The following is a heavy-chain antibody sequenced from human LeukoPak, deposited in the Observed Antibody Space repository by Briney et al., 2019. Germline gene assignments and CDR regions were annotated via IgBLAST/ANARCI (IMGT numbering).Heavy chain of an antibody. D-gene: IGHD3-22*01. CDR3: HAAYYYDSSGYRFDY. Sequence: GGSLRLSCAASGFTFSSYAVSWVRQAPGKGLEWVSAISGSGGSTYYADSVKGRFTISRDNSKNTLYLQMNSLRAEDTAVYYCHAAYYYDSSGYRFDYWGQGTLVTVSS. J-gene: IGHJ4*02. V-gene: IGHV3-23*01. CDR2: ISGSGGST. CDR1: GFTFSSYA.